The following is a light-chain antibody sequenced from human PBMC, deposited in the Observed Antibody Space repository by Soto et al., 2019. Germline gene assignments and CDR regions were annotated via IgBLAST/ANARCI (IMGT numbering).Light chain of an antibody. Sequence: DIQMTQSPSSLSASVGDRVTITCRASQSISSYLNWYQQKPGKAPKLLIYAASSLQSGVPSRFSGSGSGTDFTLTISSLQTEDLATYYCQQSYSTSVTFGQGTKVDIK. CDR3: QQSYSTSVT. CDR2: AAS. J-gene: IGKJ1*01. V-gene: IGKV1-39*01. CDR1: QSISSY.